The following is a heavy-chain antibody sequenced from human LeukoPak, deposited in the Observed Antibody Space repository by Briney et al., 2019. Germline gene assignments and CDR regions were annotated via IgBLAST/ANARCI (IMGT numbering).Heavy chain of an antibody. D-gene: IGHD6-19*01. CDR2: IYYTGST. V-gene: IGHV4-59*01. CDR3: ARAFSSGWYPYSIGGLWFDY. CDR1: GDSISSYY. J-gene: IGHJ4*02. Sequence: SETLSLTCTVSGDSISSYYGSWIRQPPGKGREWIGYIYYTGSTKYNTSLKSRVTISVDTSKNQCSLKLSSVTAADTAVYYCARAFSSGWYPYSIGGLWFDYWGQGTLVTVSS.